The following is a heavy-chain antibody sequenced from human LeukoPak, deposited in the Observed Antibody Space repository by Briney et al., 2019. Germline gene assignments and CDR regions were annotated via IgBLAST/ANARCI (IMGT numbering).Heavy chain of an antibody. CDR2: INPNSGGT. V-gene: IGHV1-2*02. D-gene: IGHD6-13*01. J-gene: IGHJ4*02. CDR3: ARVGIAAAATPDFDY. Sequence: GASVKVSCKASGYTFTGYYMHWVRQAPGQGLEWMGWINPNSGGTNYAQKFQSRVTMTRDTSISTAYMELSRLRSDDTAVYYCARVGIAAAATPDFDYWGQGTLVTVSS. CDR1: GYTFTGYY.